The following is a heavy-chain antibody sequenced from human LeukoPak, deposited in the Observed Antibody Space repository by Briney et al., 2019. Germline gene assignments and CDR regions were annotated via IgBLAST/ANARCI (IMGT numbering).Heavy chain of an antibody. CDR3: ARDRVRGNSNPFFDY. Sequence: ASVKVSCKASGYTFTGYHMHWVRQAPGQGLEWMGWINPNSGGTNYAQKFQGWVTMTRDTSISTAYMELSRLRSDDTAVYYCARDRVRGNSNPFFDYWGQGTLVTVSS. CDR1: GYTFTGYH. D-gene: IGHD4-11*01. V-gene: IGHV1-2*04. J-gene: IGHJ4*02. CDR2: INPNSGGT.